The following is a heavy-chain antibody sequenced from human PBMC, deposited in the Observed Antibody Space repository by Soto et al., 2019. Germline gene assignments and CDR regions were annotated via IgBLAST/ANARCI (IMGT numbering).Heavy chain of an antibody. V-gene: IGHV3-11*06. CDR2: ISSGGGNT. Sequence: QVQLVESGGGLVKPGGSLRLSCAASGFTFSDYYMSWIRQAPGKGVEWVAFISSGGGNTNYADSVKGRFTISRDNANNSLSLQMNSLRAEDTAVYYCTRRTEYTSSSLYYYYYAMDVWGQGTTVTVSS. J-gene: IGHJ6*02. CDR1: GFTFSDYY. CDR3: TRRTEYTSSSLYYYYYAMDV. D-gene: IGHD6-6*01.